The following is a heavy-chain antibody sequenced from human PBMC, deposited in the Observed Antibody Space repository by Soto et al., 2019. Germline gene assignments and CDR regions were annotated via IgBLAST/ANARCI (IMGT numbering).Heavy chain of an antibody. D-gene: IGHD6-19*01. CDR1: GFTVRGNY. CDR2: ISTNGVT. Sequence: GGSLRLSCAASGFTVRGNYMSWVRQAPGKGLECVSIISTNGVTYYADSVKGRFTISRDDSKNTLFLQMNSLTAEDTALYYCAGDKPTRGWYTLDYWGQGTLVTVSS. CDR3: AGDKPTRGWYTLDY. V-gene: IGHV3-53*01. J-gene: IGHJ4*02.